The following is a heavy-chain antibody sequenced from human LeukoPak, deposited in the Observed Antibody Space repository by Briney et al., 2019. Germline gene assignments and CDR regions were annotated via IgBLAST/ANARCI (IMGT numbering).Heavy chain of an antibody. CDR2: IYYSGST. J-gene: IGHJ4*02. Sequence: SETLSLTCTVSGGSFSPYFWSWIRQPPGKGLEWMGYIYYSGSTKYNPALMSGGTTSVDPSKNQFSLKLSSVTAADTAVYYCARRQTYFDYWGQGTLVTVSS. CDR1: GGSFSPYF. CDR3: ARRQTYFDY. V-gene: IGHV4-59*08.